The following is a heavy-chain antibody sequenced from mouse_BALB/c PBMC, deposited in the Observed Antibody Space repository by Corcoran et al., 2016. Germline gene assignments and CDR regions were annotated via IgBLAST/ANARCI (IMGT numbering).Heavy chain of an antibody. CDR1: GYSFTGYT. V-gene: IGHV1-18*01. CDR3: AREGFAY. Sequence: EVQLQQSGPELVKPGASMKISCKASGYSFTGYTMNWVQQSHGKNLELIGLINPYNGGTSYNQKFKDKATLTVDKSSSTAYMELLSLTSEDSAVYYCAREGFAYWGQGTLVTVSA. CDR2: INPYNGGT. J-gene: IGHJ3*01.